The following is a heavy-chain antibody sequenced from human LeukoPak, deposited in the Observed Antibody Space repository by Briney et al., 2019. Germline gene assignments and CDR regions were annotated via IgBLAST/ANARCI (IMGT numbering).Heavy chain of an antibody. Sequence: GGALRLSCAASRFTFSSYSMNWVRQAPGKGREGVSYISSSSSTIYYADSVKGRFTISRDNAKNSLYLQMNSLRAEDTAVYYCARGTNYDFWSGDYFDYWGQGTLVTVSS. CDR3: ARGTNYDFWSGDYFDY. J-gene: IGHJ4*02. V-gene: IGHV3-48*01. CDR1: RFTFSSYS. D-gene: IGHD3-3*01. CDR2: ISSSSSTI.